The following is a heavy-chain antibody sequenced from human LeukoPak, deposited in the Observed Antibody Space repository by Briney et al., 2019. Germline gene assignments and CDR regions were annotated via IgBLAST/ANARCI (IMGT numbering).Heavy chain of an antibody. D-gene: IGHD6-13*01. Sequence: SETLSLTCTVSGGSISSGSYYWSWIRQPAGKGLQWIGYIYYTGSTDYNFSLKSRVTISLDTSENHFSLSLSSVTAADSALYFCASSRGPSSSWSFDSWGQGILVTVSS. V-gene: IGHV4-61*10. CDR1: GGSISSGSYY. CDR3: ASSRGPSSSWSFDS. CDR2: IYYTGST. J-gene: IGHJ4*02.